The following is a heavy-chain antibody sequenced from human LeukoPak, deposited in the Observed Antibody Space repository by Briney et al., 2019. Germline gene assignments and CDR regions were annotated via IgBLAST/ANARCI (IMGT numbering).Heavy chain of an antibody. D-gene: IGHD2-8*02. CDR2: IYCSGRS. Sequence: PSGTLSLTCGVSGVSISSNYAWSWVRQPPGKGLEWIGEIYCSGRSSYNPSLKSRVTMSVDKSKNQFSLTLNSVTAADTAVYYCARGGYWAFDYWGQGALVIVSS. CDR1: GVSISSNYA. V-gene: IGHV4-4*02. J-gene: IGHJ4*02. CDR3: ARGGYWAFDY.